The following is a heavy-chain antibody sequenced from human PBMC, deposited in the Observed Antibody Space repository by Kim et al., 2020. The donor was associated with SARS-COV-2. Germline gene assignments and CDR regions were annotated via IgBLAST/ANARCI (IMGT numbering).Heavy chain of an antibody. CDR1: GFTFSSYG. D-gene: IGHD2-21*02. Sequence: GGSLRLSCAASGFTFSSYGMHWVRQAPGKGLEWVAVISYDGSNKYYADSVKGRFTISRDNSKNTLYLQMNSLRAEDTAVYYCAKVPRSYCGGDCYSFDY. J-gene: IGHJ4*01. CDR2: ISYDGSNK. V-gene: IGHV3-30*18. CDR3: AKVPRSYCGGDCYSFDY.